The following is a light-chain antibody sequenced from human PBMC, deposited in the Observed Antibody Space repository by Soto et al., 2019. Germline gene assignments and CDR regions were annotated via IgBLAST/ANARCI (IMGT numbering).Light chain of an antibody. Sequence: DIQMTQFPSTLSASVGDRVTITCRASQTTNTWLAWYQQKPGTAPKLLIYDASSLEGGVPSRFSASGSVTEFTLTISSLQPDYLATYYCQQYISYPYTFGQGTKVEIK. V-gene: IGKV1-5*01. CDR2: DAS. CDR1: QTTNTW. J-gene: IGKJ2*01. CDR3: QQYISYPYT.